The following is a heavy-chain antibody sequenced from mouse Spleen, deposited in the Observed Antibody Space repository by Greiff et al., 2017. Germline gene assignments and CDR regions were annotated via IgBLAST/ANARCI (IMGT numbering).Heavy chain of an antibody. CDR3: ARSPYGSSFSYAMDY. J-gene: IGHJ4*01. CDR1: GFNIKDTY. V-gene: IGHV14-3*02. D-gene: IGHD1-1*01. Sequence: EVMLVESGAELVKPGASVKLSCTASGFNIKDTYMHWVKQRPEQGLEWIGRIDPANGNTKYDPKFQGKATITADTSSNTAYLQLSSLTSEDTAVYYCARSPYGSSFSYAMDYWGQGTSVTVSS. CDR2: IDPANGNT.